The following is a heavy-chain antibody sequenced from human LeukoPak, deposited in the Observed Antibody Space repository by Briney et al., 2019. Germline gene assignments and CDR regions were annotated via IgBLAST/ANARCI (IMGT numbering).Heavy chain of an antibody. V-gene: IGHV4-61*01. CDR3: ARGPWELLPDY. D-gene: IGHD1-26*01. CDR2: IYYSGST. Sequence: SETLSLTCTVSGDSVNSDSSYWTWIRQPPGKGLEWIGYIYYSGSTSYNPSLKSRVTISIDTSKKQFSLKLSSVTAADTAVYYCARGPWELLPDYWGPGTLVTVSS. CDR1: GDSVNSDSSY. J-gene: IGHJ4*02.